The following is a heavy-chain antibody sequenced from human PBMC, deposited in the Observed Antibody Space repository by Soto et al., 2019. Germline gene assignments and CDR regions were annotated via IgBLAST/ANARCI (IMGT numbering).Heavy chain of an antibody. D-gene: IGHD1-26*01. CDR2: IYWDDDK. CDR1: GISLSTSGVG. J-gene: IGHJ4*02. V-gene: IGHV2-5*02. Sequence: QITLKESGPTLVKPTQTLTLTCTFTGISLSTSGVGVGWIRQPPGKALEWLALIYWDDDKRYSPSLKSRLTITKDTSKNQLVLTMTNMDPVDTATYYCAHIPYSGSTYYFDYWGQGTLVTVSS. CDR3: AHIPYSGSTYYFDY.